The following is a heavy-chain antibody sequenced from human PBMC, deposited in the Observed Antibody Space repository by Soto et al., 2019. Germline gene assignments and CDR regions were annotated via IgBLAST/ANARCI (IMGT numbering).Heavy chain of an antibody. Sequence: QLQLQESGPGLVKPSETLSLTCTVSGGSISSSSYYWGWIRQPPGKGLEWIGSIYYSGSTYYNPSLMSRVTISVDTSKNQFSLKLSSVTAADTAVYYCARPKDYGSGSYRFWFDPWGQGTLVTVSS. CDR1: GGSISSSSYY. D-gene: IGHD3-10*01. J-gene: IGHJ5*02. CDR3: ARPKDYGSGSYRFWFDP. CDR2: IYYSGST. V-gene: IGHV4-39*01.